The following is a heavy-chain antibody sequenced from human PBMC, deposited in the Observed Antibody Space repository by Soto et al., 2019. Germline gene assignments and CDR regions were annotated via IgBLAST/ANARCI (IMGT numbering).Heavy chain of an antibody. CDR3: AVAGTHYYYGMDV. J-gene: IGHJ6*02. V-gene: IGHV4-61*01. D-gene: IGHD6-19*01. CDR1: GGSVSSGSYY. Sequence: SETLSLTCTVSGGSVSSGSYYWSWIRQPPGKGLEWIGYIYYSGSTNYNPSLKSRVTISVDTSKNQFSLKLSSVTAADTAVYYCAVAGTHYYYGMDVWGQGTTVTVAS. CDR2: IYYSGST.